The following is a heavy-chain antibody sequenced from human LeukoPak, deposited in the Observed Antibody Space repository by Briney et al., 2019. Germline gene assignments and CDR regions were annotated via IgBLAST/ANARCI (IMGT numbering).Heavy chain of an antibody. CDR1: GGTFSSYA. V-gene: IGHV1-69*13. D-gene: IGHD5-18*01. Sequence: SVKVSCTASGGTFSSYAISWVRQAPGQGLEWMGGIIPIFGTANYAQKFQGRVTITADESTSTAYMELSSLRSEDTAVYYCASDSRGYSYGYHYYYYYGMDVWGQGTTVTVSS. CDR3: ASDSRGYSYGYHYYYYYGMDV. J-gene: IGHJ6*02. CDR2: IIPIFGTA.